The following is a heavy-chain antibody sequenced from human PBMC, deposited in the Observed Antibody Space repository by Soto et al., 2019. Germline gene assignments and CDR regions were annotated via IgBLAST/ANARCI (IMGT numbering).Heavy chain of an antibody. J-gene: IGHJ6*02. Sequence: SVKVSCKASGGTFSSYAISWVRQAPGQGLEWMGGIIPIFGTANYAQKFQGRVTITADKSTSTAYMGLSSLTSEDTAVYYCGSVGYCSSTNCLFYYYHYGMDVWGQGTTVTVSS. CDR3: GSVGYCSSTNCLFYYYHYGMDV. V-gene: IGHV1-69*06. CDR2: IIPIFGTA. CDR1: GGTFSSYA. D-gene: IGHD2-2*03.